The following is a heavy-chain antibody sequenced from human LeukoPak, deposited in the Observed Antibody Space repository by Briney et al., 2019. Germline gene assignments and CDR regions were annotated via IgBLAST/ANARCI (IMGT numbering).Heavy chain of an antibody. J-gene: IGHJ4*02. V-gene: IGHV3-30-3*01. D-gene: IGHD3-10*01. CDR2: ISYDGSNK. Sequence: PGGSLRLSCAASGFTFSSYAMSWVRQAPGKGLEWVAVISYDGSNKYYADSVKGRFTISRDNSKNTLYLQMNSLRAEDTAVYYCARGGGRPLDYWGQGTLVTVSS. CDR3: ARGGGRPLDY. CDR1: GFTFSSYA.